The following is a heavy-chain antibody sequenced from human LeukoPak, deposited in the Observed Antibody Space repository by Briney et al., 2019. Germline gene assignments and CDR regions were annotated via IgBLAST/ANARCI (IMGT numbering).Heavy chain of an antibody. CDR1: GFIFSSHW. J-gene: IGHJ4*02. Sequence: GGSLRLSCAASGFIFSSHWMTWVRQAPGKGLEFVASIKQGGSEKYYADSVKGRFTVSRDNAKNSLNLQMNSLSAGDMAVYYCARGPNHGDRVDYLDSWGQGTKVTVSS. CDR3: ARGPNHGDRVDYLDS. CDR2: IKQGGSEK. V-gene: IGHV3-7*01. D-gene: IGHD4-17*01.